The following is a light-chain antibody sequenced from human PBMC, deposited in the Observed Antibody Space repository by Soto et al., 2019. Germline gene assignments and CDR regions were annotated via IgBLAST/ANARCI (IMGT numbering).Light chain of an antibody. J-gene: IGKJ1*01. V-gene: IGKV1-5*01. Sequence: DIQMTQSPSTLSASVGDRVTITCRASQSISSWLAWYQQKPGKAPKLLIYAASSLQSGVPARFSGSGSGTDFTLTISRLEPEDFAVYYCQQYGSSQWTFGQGTKVDIK. CDR3: QQYGSSQWT. CDR2: AAS. CDR1: QSISSW.